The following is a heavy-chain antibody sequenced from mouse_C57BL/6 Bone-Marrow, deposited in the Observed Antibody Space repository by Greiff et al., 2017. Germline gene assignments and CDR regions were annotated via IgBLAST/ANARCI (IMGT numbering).Heavy chain of an antibody. CDR2: IYPGDGDT. J-gene: IGHJ4*01. Sequence: VQLQQSGPELVKPGASVKISCKASGYAFSSSWMNWVKQRPGKGLEWIGRIYPGDGDTNYNGKFKGKATLTADKSSSTAYMQLSSLPSEDSAVYFCARDLPITTAYAMDCWGQGTSVTVSS. CDR1: GYAFSSSW. V-gene: IGHV1-82*01. D-gene: IGHD1-2*01. CDR3: ARDLPITTAYAMDC.